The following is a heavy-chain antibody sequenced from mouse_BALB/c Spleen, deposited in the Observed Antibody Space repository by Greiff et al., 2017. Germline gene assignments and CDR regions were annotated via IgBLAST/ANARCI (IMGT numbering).Heavy chain of an antibody. CDR3: ASDGSSYGFAY. CDR2: IWAGGST. Sequence: VQLQESGPGLVAPSQSLSITCTVSGFSLTSYGVHWVRQPPGKGLEWLGVIWAGGSTNYNSALMSRLSISKDNSKSHVVLKMNSLQTDDTAMYYCASDGSSYGFAYWGQGTLVTVSA. V-gene: IGHV2-9*02. CDR1: GFSLTSYG. D-gene: IGHD1-1*01. J-gene: IGHJ3*01.